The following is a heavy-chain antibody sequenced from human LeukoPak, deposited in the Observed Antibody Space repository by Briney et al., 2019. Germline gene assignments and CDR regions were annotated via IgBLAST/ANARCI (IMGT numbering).Heavy chain of an antibody. D-gene: IGHD2-15*01. Sequence: GGSLRLSCAAPGLPFSSYGMHWVRQAPGKGLEWVAVISYDGSNKYYADPVKGRFTISRDNSKNTLYLQMNSLRAEDTAVYYCAKEGYCSGGSCYDYWGQGTLVTVSS. CDR1: GLPFSSYG. CDR2: ISYDGSNK. J-gene: IGHJ4*02. V-gene: IGHV3-30*18. CDR3: AKEGYCSGGSCYDY.